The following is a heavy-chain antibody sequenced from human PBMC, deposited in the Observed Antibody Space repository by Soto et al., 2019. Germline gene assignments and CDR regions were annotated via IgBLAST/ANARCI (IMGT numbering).Heavy chain of an antibody. CDR2: ISAYNGNT. V-gene: IGHV1-18*04. CDR3: ARDAELRYFDWLLRPGFDY. Sequence: GASVKVSCKASGYTFTSYGISWVRQAPGQGLEWMGWISAYNGNTNYAQKLQGRVTMTTDTSTSTAYMELRSLRSDDTAVYYCARDAELRYFDWLLRPGFDYWGQGTLVTVSS. J-gene: IGHJ4*02. CDR1: GYTFTSYG. D-gene: IGHD3-9*01.